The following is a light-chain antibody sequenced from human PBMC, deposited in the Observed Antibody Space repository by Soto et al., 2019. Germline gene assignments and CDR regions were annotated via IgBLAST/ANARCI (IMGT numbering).Light chain of an antibody. CDR2: EVS. Sequence: QSVLTQPASVSGSPGQSIAISCTGTSSDFGGYNYVSWYQQHPGKAPKLLIYEVSNWPAGVSNRFSGSKSGNTASLTISGLQPEDEADYYCSSYTSSSTLIFGGGTKVTV. J-gene: IGLJ2*01. CDR1: SSDFGGYNY. V-gene: IGLV2-14*01. CDR3: SSYTSSSTLI.